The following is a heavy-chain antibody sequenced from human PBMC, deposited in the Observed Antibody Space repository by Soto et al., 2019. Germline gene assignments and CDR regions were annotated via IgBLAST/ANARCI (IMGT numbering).Heavy chain of an antibody. V-gene: IGHV3-15*07. J-gene: IGHJ6*02. D-gene: IGHD2-15*01. CDR3: TTGCSGGSCYRGYYYGMDV. CDR1: GFTFSNAW. Sequence: EVQLVESGGGLVKPGGSLRLSCAASGFTFSNAWMNWVRQAPGKGLEWVGRIKSKTDGGTTDYAAPVKGRFNISRDDSKNTLYLQMNSLKTEDTAVYHCTTGCSGGSCYRGYYYGMDVWGQGTTVTVSS. CDR2: IKSKTDGGTT.